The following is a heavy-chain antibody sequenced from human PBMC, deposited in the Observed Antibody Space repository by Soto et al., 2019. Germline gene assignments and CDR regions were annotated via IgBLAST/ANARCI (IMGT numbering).Heavy chain of an antibody. CDR2: ISSSGSTI. Sequence: PGGSLRLSCAASGFTFSSYEMNWVRQAPGKGLEWVSYISSSGSTIYYADSVKGRFTISRDNAKNSLYLQMNSLRAEDTAVYYCARVLEPRRWFDPWGQGNLVTVSS. CDR3: ARVLEPRRWFDP. D-gene: IGHD1-1*01. J-gene: IGHJ5*02. CDR1: GFTFSSYE. V-gene: IGHV3-48*03.